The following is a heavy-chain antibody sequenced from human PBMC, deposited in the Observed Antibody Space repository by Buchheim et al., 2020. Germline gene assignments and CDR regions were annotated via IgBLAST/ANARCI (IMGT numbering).Heavy chain of an antibody. J-gene: IGHJ4*02. CDR2: IYYSGST. D-gene: IGHD3-22*01. CDR1: GGSIISGANY. Sequence: QVQLQESGPGLVKPSQTLSLTCAVSGGSIISGANYWSWIRQHPGKGLEWIGYIYYSGSTFFNPSLKSRVIMSIDISKTPLSLNLRSVTAADTAVYYCVREDDSSGSFDYWGQGTL. CDR3: VREDDSSGSFDY. V-gene: IGHV4-31*11.